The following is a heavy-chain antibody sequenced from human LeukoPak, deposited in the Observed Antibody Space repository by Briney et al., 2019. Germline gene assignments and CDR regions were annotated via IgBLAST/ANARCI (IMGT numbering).Heavy chain of an antibody. J-gene: IGHJ4*02. Sequence: GGSLRLSCAASGFTFSSYEMNWVRQAPGKGLEWVSYISSSGSTIYYADSVKGRFTISRDNAKNSLYLQMNSLRAEDTAVYYCAIGKDGYNYSYWGRGTLVTVSS. CDR3: AIGKDGYNYSY. CDR1: GFTFSSYE. D-gene: IGHD5-24*01. V-gene: IGHV3-48*03. CDR2: ISSSGSTI.